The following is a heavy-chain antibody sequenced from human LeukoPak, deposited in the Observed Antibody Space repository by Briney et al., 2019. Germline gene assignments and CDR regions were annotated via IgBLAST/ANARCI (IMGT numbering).Heavy chain of an antibody. CDR2: ISSDGVEK. D-gene: IGHD3-9*01. V-gene: IGHV3-30*04. J-gene: IGHJ6*03. CDR3: AREGHYDILTGYSPVEYYFYYMDV. CDR1: GVTFSNYG. Sequence: GRSLRLSCEASGVTFSNYGIHWVRQTPGKGLEWVAAISSDGVEKHYADSVKGRFTISRDNSKSTLYLQMNSLRAEDTALYYCAREGHYDILTGYSPVEYYFYYMDVWGKGTTVTVSS.